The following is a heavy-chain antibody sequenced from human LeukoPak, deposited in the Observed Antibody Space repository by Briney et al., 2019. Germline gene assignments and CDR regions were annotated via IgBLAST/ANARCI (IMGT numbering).Heavy chain of an antibody. Sequence: SSETLSLTCAVYGGSFSGYYWSWIRQPPGKGLEWIGEINHSGSTNYNPSLKSRVTISVDTSKNQFSLKLSSVTAEDTAVYYCARDPGSAFGGVIVKVNYYYMDVWGKGTTVTVSS. J-gene: IGHJ6*03. CDR3: ARDPGSAFGGVIVKVNYYYMDV. CDR2: INHSGST. CDR1: GGSFSGYY. V-gene: IGHV4-34*01. D-gene: IGHD3-16*02.